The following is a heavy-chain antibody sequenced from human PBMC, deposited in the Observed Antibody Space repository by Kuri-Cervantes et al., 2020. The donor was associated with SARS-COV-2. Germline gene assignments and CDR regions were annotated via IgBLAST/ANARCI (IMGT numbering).Heavy chain of an antibody. CDR3: AKDHGSDWTFPGS. CDR2: IRNDGTAK. CDR1: GFTFSNSD. V-gene: IGHV3-30*02. J-gene: IGHJ5*02. D-gene: IGHD6-19*01. Sequence: GESPKISCAASGFTFSNSDRHWVRQRPGKGLEWVAFIRNDGTAKQYVDPVKGRFTISRDNYKSTVHLQVNSLRGEDTADYYCAKDHGSDWTFPGSWGQGTQVTVSS.